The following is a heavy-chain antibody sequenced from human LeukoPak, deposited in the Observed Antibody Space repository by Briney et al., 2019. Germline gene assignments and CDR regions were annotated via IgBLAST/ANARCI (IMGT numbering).Heavy chain of an antibody. CDR2: TSSTAGYT. V-gene: IGHV3-11*06. D-gene: IGHD1-14*01. Sequence: GGSLRLSCAAFGFTLSYYYMSWIRQAPGKGLEWISHTSSTAGYTNYADSVKGRFTISRDNTKNSLYLQLNSLRAEDTAVYYCARERKTGNAYHLDYWGQGTPVTVSS. CDR1: GFTLSYYY. J-gene: IGHJ4*02. CDR3: ARERKTGNAYHLDY.